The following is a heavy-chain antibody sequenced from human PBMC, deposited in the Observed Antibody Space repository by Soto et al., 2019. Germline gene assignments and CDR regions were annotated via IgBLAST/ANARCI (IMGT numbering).Heavy chain of an antibody. D-gene: IGHD2-15*01. CDR3: AHQISGYYYVMDD. V-gene: IGHV2-5*01. J-gene: IGHJ6*02. CDR2: IYWNGNE. CDR1: GFSFSTSGVG. Sequence: QITLRESGPTLVKPTQTLTLNCTFSGFSFSTSGVGVGWFRQPTGQALQWLALIYWNGNERYSPSLNNRLTVSKDTSINQVVLTMASVDPLDTATYYCAHQISGYYYVMDDWGQGTNVTVSS.